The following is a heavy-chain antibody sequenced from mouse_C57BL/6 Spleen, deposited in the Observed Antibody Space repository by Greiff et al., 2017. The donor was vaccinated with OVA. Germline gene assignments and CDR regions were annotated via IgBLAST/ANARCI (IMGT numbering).Heavy chain of an antibody. CDR2: IHPNSGST. CDR3: ARVGTVDWYFDV. Sequence: VQLQQPGAELVKPGASVKLSCKASGYTFTSYWMHWVKQRPGQGLEWIGMIHPNSGSTNYNEKFKSKATLTVDKSSSTAYMQLSSLTSEDSAVYYCARVGTVDWYFDVWGTGTTVTVSS. J-gene: IGHJ1*03. V-gene: IGHV1-64*01. CDR1: GYTFTSYW. D-gene: IGHD1-1*01.